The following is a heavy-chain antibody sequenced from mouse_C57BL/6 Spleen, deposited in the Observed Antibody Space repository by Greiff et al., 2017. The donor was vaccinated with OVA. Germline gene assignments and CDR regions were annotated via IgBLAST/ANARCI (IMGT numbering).Heavy chain of an antibody. CDR3: AREGKRGTDY. Sequence: ESGPGLVKPSQSLSLTCSVTGYSITSGYYWNWIRQFPGNKLEWMGYISYDGSNNYNPSLKNRISITRDTSKNQFFLKLNSVTTEDTATYYCAREGKRGTDYWGQGTTLTVSS. D-gene: IGHD3-3*01. V-gene: IGHV3-6*01. J-gene: IGHJ2*01. CDR1: GYSITSGYY. CDR2: ISYDGSN.